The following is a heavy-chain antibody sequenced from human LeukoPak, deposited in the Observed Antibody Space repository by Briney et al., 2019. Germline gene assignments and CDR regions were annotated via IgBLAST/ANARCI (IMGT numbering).Heavy chain of an antibody. V-gene: IGHV1-2*06. CDR1: GYTFSGSY. D-gene: IGHD2-8*01. Sequence: GASVKVSCRASGYTFSGSYIHWVRQAPGQGLEWMGRINPNSGDTNFAQTFQGRVTMTRDTSITTAYTELSSLRSDDTAVYFCARSAGHCNNGVCFTDYYMDVWGKGTTVTVSS. CDR2: INPNSGDT. J-gene: IGHJ6*03. CDR3: ARSAGHCNNGVCFTDYYMDV.